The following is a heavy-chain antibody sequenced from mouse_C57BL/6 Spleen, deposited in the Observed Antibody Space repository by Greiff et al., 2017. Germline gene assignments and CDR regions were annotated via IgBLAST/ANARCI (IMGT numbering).Heavy chain of an antibody. D-gene: IGHD1-3*01. CDR2: IWPGGGT. CDR1: GFSFTSYA. Sequence: VQVVESGPGLVEPSQSLSITCTVSGFSFTSYAISWVRQPPGKGLEWLGVIWPGGGTNYNSALKSRLSIRQVNSKSQVFLKMNSLQTDDTSRYNCDRKGDYNIDYWGQGTTLTVSS. V-gene: IGHV2-9-1*01. J-gene: IGHJ2*01. CDR3: DRKGDYNIDY.